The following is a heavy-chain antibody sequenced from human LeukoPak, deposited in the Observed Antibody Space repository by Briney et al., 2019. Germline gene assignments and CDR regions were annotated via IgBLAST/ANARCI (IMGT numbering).Heavy chain of an antibody. CDR2: IKRDGSDK. CDR1: GFTFNAYS. Sequence: GGSLRLSCAASGFTFNAYSMNWVRQAPGKGLEWVANIKRDGSDKHYLDSVKGRFTISRDNAKNTLYLQMNSLRAEDTAVYYCARDDSSTDGSGSYFDLLDSWGQGTLVTVSS. V-gene: IGHV3-7*04. D-gene: IGHD3-22*01. J-gene: IGHJ4*02. CDR3: ARDDSSTDGSGSYFDLLDS.